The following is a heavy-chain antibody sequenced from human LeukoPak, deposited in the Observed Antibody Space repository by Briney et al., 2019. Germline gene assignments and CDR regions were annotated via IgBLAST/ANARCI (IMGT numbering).Heavy chain of an antibody. CDR3: ARERVVPAAMLDYYYYYMDV. CDR2: IIPIFGTA. V-gene: IGHV1-69*05. CDR1: RGTFSSYA. J-gene: IGHJ6*03. Sequence: ASVKVSCKASRGTFSSYAISWVRQAPGQGLEWMGRIIPIFGTANYTQKFQGRVTITTDESTSTAYMELSSLRSEDTAVYYCARERVVPAAMLDYYYYYMDVWGKGTTVTVSS. D-gene: IGHD2-2*01.